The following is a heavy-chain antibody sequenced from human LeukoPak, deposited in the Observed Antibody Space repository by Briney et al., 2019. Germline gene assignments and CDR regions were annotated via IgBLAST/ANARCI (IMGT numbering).Heavy chain of an antibody. J-gene: IGHJ4*02. Sequence: GGSLRLSCAASGFTFSDYYMSWIRQAPGKGLEWVSYISSSGSTIYYADSVKGRFTISRDNSKNTLHLEVISLTAEDTAVYYCAKDDAWIRFGEWSQGTLVTVSS. CDR1: GFTFSDYY. CDR2: ISSSGSTI. V-gene: IGHV3-11*01. D-gene: IGHD3-10*01. CDR3: AKDDAWIRFGE.